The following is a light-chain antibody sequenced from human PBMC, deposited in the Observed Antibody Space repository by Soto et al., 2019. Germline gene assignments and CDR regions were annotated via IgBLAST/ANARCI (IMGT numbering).Light chain of an antibody. CDR3: QHYGNTPPSVT. J-gene: IGKJ3*01. Sequence: EIVLTQSPGTLSVSPGERATLSCRASQSVSSDYLVWYQQKPGQAPRLLIYGASSRATGIPDRFSGSGSGTDFTLTISRLEPEDFAVYYCQHYGNTPPSVTFGPGTKVDIK. CDR2: GAS. V-gene: IGKV3-20*01. CDR1: QSVSSDY.